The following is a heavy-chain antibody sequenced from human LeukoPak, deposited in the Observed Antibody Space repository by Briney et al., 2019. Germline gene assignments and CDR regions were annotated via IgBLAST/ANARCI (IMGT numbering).Heavy chain of an antibody. CDR3: ARDPSGIAAAGPFLDY. V-gene: IGHV3-30-3*01. CDR1: GFTFSSYA. CDR2: ISYDGSNK. Sequence: GGSLRLSCAASGFTFSSYAMHWVRQAPGKGLEWVAVISYDGSNKYYADSVKGRFTISRDNSKNTLYLQMNSLRAEDTAVYYCARDPSGIAAAGPFLDYWGQGTLVTVSS. D-gene: IGHD6-13*01. J-gene: IGHJ4*02.